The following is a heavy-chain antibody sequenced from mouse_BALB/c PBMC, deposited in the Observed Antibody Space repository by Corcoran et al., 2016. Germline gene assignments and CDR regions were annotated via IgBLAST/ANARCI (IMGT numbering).Heavy chain of an antibody. V-gene: IGHV5-17*01. CDR1: GFTFSSYW. CDR3: ARATNTRSHYDFWSAPGDYYYGMDV. CDR2: INSDGSST. Sequence: EVQLVESGGGLVQPGGSLRLSCAASGFTFSSYWMHWVRQAPGKGLVWVSRINSDGSSTSYADSVKGRFTISRDNAKNTLYLQMNSLRAEDTAVYYCARATNTRSHYDFWSAPGDYYYGMDVWGQGTTVTVSS. J-gene: IGHJ1*01. D-gene: IGHD1-1*01.